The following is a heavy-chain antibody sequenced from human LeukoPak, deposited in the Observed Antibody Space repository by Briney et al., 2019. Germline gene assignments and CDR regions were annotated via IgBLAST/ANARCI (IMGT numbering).Heavy chain of an antibody. V-gene: IGHV3-23*01. D-gene: IGHD2-2*03. CDR3: ARGTGYCLDP. CDR1: GFTFSSYA. CDR2: ISGGGGST. Sequence: GGSLRLSCAASGFTFSSYAMSWVRQAPEKGLEWVSVISGGGGSTYYADSVKGRFTISRDNAKNSLYLQMNSLRAEDTAVYYCARGTGYCLDPWGQGTLVTVSS. J-gene: IGHJ5*02.